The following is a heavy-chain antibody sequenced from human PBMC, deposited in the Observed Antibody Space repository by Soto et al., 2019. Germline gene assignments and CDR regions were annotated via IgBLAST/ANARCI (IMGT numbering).Heavy chain of an antibody. Sequence: GGSLRLSCAASGFTFSSYSMNWVRQAPGKGLEWVSSISSSSSYIYYADSVKGRFTISRDNAKNSLYLQMNSLRAEDTAVYYCAGPLGIDFWSGPPTFDYWGQGTLVTVSS. CDR2: ISSSSSYI. J-gene: IGHJ4*02. D-gene: IGHD3-3*01. CDR1: GFTFSSYS. V-gene: IGHV3-21*01. CDR3: AGPLGIDFWSGPPTFDY.